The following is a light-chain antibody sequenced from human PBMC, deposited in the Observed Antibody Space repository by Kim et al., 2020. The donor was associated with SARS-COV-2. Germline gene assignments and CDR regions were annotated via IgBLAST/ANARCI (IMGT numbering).Light chain of an antibody. CDR1: NSDIGGYKY. J-gene: IGLJ3*02. CDR3: SSFAGRNTCGV. V-gene: IGLV2-8*01. Sequence: QSALTQPPSASGSPGQSVTITCTGTNSDIGGYKYVSWYQQHPGKAPRLMIFDVNNRPSGVPDRFSGSKSGNTASLTVSGLQAEDEADYYCSSFAGRNTCGVFGGGTKLTVL. CDR2: DVN.